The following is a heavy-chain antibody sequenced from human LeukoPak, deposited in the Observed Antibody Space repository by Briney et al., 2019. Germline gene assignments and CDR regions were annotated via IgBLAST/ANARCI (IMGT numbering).Heavy chain of an antibody. CDR3: ARDGYGDYYFDY. Sequence: PGGSLRLSCAASGFTFSSYTMNWVRQAPGKGLEWVSSISTSNKNIYYADSVKGRFTISRDNAKNSLYLQMNSLRAEDTAAYYCARDGYGDYYFDYWGQGTLVTVSS. CDR2: ISTSNKNI. CDR1: GFTFSSYT. D-gene: IGHD4-17*01. V-gene: IGHV3-21*01. J-gene: IGHJ4*02.